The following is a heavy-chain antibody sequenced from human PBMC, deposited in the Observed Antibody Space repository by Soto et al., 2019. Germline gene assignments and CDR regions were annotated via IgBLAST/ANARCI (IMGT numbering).Heavy chain of an antibody. CDR3: ARDLGSFNYGSSYFDY. Sequence: SLRLSCAPSGFTFSTYGMHWVRQAPGKGLEWLAVIWYDGSNQYYADSVKGRFTIARDNSKNTLHLQMNSLRAEDTAVYYCARDLGSFNYGSSYFDYWGQGTPVTV. V-gene: IGHV3-33*01. CDR2: IWYDGSNQ. D-gene: IGHD3-10*01. J-gene: IGHJ4*02. CDR1: GFTFSTYG.